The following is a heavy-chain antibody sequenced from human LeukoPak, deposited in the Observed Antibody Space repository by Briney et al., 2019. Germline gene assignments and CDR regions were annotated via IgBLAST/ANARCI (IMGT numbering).Heavy chain of an antibody. CDR1: GFTFGDYA. D-gene: IGHD3-22*01. Sequence: GGSLRLSCTASGFTFGDYAMSWVRQAPGKGLEWVGFIRSKAYGGTTEYAASVKGRFTISRDDSKSIAYLQMNSLKTEDTAVYYCTREIGRYYDSSGSYFDYWGQGTLVTVSS. J-gene: IGHJ4*02. CDR3: TREIGRYYDSSGSYFDY. CDR2: IRSKAYGGTT. V-gene: IGHV3-49*04.